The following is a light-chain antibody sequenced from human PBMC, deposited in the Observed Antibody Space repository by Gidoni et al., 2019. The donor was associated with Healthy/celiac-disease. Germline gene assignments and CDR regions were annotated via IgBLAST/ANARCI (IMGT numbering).Light chain of an antibody. CDR2: KDS. V-gene: IGLV3-25*03. J-gene: IGLJ2*01. Sequence: SSELTQPPSLSVSPGQTARITCSGDALPKQYAYWYQQKPGQTPVLLIYKDSERPSGIPERLSGSSTGTTVTLTISGVQEEDEDDYYCQSADSSGTYREVVFGGGTKLTVL. CDR3: QSADSSGTYREVV. CDR1: ALPKQY.